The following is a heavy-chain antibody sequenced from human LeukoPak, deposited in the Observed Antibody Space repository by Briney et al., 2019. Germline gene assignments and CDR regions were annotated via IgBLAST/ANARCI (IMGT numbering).Heavy chain of an antibody. V-gene: IGHV3-7*05. CDR3: ARGLEWLDY. CDR1: GFTFSNYW. CDR2: MNQDGSER. Sequence: TGGSLRLSCAASGFTFSNYWMTWVRQAPGKGQEWVANMNQDGSERYYVDSVKGRFTISRDNAKKSLYLQLNSLRAEDTALYYCARGLEWLDYWGQGTLVTVSS. J-gene: IGHJ4*02. D-gene: IGHD3-3*01.